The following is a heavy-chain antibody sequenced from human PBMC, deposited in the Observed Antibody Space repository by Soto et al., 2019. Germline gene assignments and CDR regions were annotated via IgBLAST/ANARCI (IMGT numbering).Heavy chain of an antibody. CDR2: IYYSGST. V-gene: IGHV4-59*01. D-gene: IGHD3-16*01. Sequence: PSETLSPTCAVSGGPIISYYWSWIRQPPGKGLEWIGYIYYSGSTNYNPSLKSRVTISVDTSKNQFSLKLSSVTAADTAVYYCARRYGGNFDYWGQGTLVTVSS. CDR1: GGPIISYY. CDR3: ARRYGGNFDY. J-gene: IGHJ4*02.